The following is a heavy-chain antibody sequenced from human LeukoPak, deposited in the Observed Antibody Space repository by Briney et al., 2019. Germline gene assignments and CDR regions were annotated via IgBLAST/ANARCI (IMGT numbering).Heavy chain of an antibody. J-gene: IGHJ5*02. D-gene: IGHD3-10*01. Sequence: ASVKVSCKASGYTFTSYGISWVRQAPGQGLEWMGWISAYNGNTNYAQKFQGRVTITADKSTSTAYMELSSLRSEDTAVYYCARRPYYYGSGSYLLNWFDPWGQGTLVTVSS. CDR2: ISAYNGNT. CDR3: ARRPYYYGSGSYLLNWFDP. V-gene: IGHV1-18*01. CDR1: GYTFTSYG.